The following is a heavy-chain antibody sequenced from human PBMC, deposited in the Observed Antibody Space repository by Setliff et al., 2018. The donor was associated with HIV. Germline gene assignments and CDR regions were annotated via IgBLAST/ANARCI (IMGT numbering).Heavy chain of an antibody. CDR2: IIPLFGTA. CDR1: GGTFSSYA. J-gene: IGHJ4*02. CDR3: ASGSGYCKNGVCYIGVHRTPDKYYFDS. D-gene: IGHD2-8*01. Sequence: SVKVSCKASGGTFSSYAISWVRRAPGQGLEWMGGIIPLFGTANYAQKFQGRVTMTTDELMTTAYLELSSLRSEDTAVYYCASGSGYCKNGVCYIGVHRTPDKYYFDSWGQGALVTVSS. V-gene: IGHV1-69*05.